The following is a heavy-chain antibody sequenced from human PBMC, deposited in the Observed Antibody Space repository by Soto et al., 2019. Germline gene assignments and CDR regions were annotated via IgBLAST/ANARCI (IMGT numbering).Heavy chain of an antibody. CDR1: EGTFSDNA. J-gene: IGHJ4*02. D-gene: IGHD6-13*01. CDR3: ARGLFPGSRWPYFES. Sequence: QVQLVQSGAEVKKPGSSVRVSCKASEGTFSDNAISWMRQAPGQGLEWLGGIIPVSGTPYYEQSFQGRVTISADDSSSTAYLDLTSLKSDDTAIYFCARGLFPGSRWPYFESWCQGTLVTVSS. V-gene: IGHV1-69*01. CDR2: IIPVSGTP.